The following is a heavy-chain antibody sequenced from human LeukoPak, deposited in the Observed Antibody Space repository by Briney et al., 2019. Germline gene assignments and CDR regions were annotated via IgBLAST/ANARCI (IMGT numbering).Heavy chain of an antibody. CDR2: MNPNSGNT. J-gene: IGHJ4*02. V-gene: IGHV1-8*03. Sequence: GASVKVSCRTSGYTFNNYDISWVRQAPGQGLEWMGWMNPNSGNTGYSQKFQGRVTITTNTSINTAYMELRSLRSEDTAVYYRAKIGYYDFWTAHSYFFDNWGQGTLVTVSS. CDR3: AKIGYYDFWTAHSYFFDN. D-gene: IGHD3/OR15-3a*01. CDR1: GYTFNNYD.